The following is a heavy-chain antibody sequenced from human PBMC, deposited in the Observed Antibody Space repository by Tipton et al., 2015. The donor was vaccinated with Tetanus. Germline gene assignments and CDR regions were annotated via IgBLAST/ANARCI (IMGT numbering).Heavy chain of an antibody. Sequence: TLSLTCTVSGGSISSGGYYWSWIRQHPGKGLEWIGYIYYSGSTYYNPSLKSRVTISVDTSKNQFSLKLSSVTAADTAVYYCARDSSGWPIDYWGQGTLVTVSS. CDR3: ARDSSGWPIDY. J-gene: IGHJ4*02. CDR2: IYYSGST. D-gene: IGHD6-19*01. V-gene: IGHV4-31*03. CDR1: GGSISSGGYY.